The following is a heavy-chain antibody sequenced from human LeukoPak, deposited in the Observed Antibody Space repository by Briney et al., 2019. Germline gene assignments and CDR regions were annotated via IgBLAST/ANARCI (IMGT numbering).Heavy chain of an antibody. J-gene: IGHJ4*02. Sequence: SETLSLTCTVSGDSINSLDLWSWVRQPPGKGLEWIGEMYLSGTTHSNPSVKSRVTISIDESKNQFFLNLSSVTAADTAVYYCAGLVGRYSSGLYYYYFDYWGQGTLVTVSS. CDR3: AGLVGRYSSGLYYYYFDY. CDR2: MYLSGTT. CDR1: GDSINSLDL. V-gene: IGHV4-4*02. D-gene: IGHD3-22*01.